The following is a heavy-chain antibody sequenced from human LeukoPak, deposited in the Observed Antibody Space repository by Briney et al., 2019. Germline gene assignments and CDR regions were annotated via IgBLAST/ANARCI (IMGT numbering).Heavy chain of an antibody. V-gene: IGHV5-10-1*01. CDR3: ARHGRAYGDYVYYFDY. CDR2: IDPSDSYT. CDR1: GYSFTSYW. J-gene: IGHJ4*02. D-gene: IGHD4-17*01. Sequence: GESLRISCKGSGYSFTSYWISWVRQMPGKGLEWMGRIDPSDSYTNYSPSFQGHVTISADKSISTAYLQWSSLKASDTAMYHCARHGRAYGDYVYYFDYWGQGTLVTVSS.